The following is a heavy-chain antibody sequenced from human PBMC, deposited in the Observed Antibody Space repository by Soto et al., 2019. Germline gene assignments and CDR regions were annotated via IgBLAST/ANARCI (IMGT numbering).Heavy chain of an antibody. D-gene: IGHD1-7*01. CDR1: GGSISSSSYY. Sequence: XXTLSLPFTVSGGSISSSSYYWGSIRQPPGKGLEWIGSIYYSGSTYYNPSLKSRVTISVDTSKNQFSLKLSSVTAADTAVYYCARQSKLELVDWFDPWGQGTLVTVSS. CDR3: ARQSKLELVDWFDP. J-gene: IGHJ5*02. CDR2: IYYSGST. V-gene: IGHV4-39*01.